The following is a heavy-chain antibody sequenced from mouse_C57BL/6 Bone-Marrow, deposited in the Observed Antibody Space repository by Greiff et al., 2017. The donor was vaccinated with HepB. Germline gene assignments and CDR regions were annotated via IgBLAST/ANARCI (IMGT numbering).Heavy chain of an antibody. V-gene: IGHV1-69*01. CDR3: ARSPYYGNYVAPYWYFDV. CDR1: GYTFTSYW. CDR2: IDPSDSYT. Sequence: QVQLQQPGAELVMPGASVKLSCKASGYTFTSYWMHWVKQRPGQGLEWIGEIDPSDSYTNYNQKFKGKSTLTVDKSSSTAYMQLSSLTSEDSAVYYCARSPYYGNYVAPYWYFDVWGTGTTVTVSS. J-gene: IGHJ1*03. D-gene: IGHD2-10*01.